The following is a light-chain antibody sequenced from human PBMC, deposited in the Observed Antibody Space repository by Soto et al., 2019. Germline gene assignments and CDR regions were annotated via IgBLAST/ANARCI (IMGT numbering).Light chain of an antibody. CDR1: QIIVTY. J-gene: IGKJ5*01. CDR3: QQSYSTPIT. CDR2: GAS. Sequence: DVQMTQSPSSLSASVGDRVTITCRASQIIVTYLNWYQQKPGKAPNLLIYGASTLQTGVPSRFSGSGSGTDFTVTIRSLQPEDVATYYCQQSYSTPITFGQGTRLEI. V-gene: IGKV1-39*01.